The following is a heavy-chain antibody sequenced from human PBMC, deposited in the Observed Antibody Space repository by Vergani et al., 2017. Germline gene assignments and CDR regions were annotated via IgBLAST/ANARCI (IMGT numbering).Heavy chain of an antibody. CDR1: GGTFSSYA. J-gene: IGHJ6*03. D-gene: IGHD2-2*01. CDR3: ARDRIVVVPAASYYYYYMDV. Sequence: QVQLVQSGAEVKKPGSSVKVSCKASGGTFSSYAISWVRQAPGQGLEWMGRIIPILGIANYAQKFQGRVTITADKSTSTAYMELSSLRSEDTAVYYCARDRIVVVPAASYYYYYMDVWGKGTTVTVSS. V-gene: IGHV1-69*04. CDR2: IIPILGIA.